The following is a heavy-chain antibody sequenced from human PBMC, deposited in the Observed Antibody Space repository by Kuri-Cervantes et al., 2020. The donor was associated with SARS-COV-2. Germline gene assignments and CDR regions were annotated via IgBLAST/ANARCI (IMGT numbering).Heavy chain of an antibody. J-gene: IGHJ6*02. CDR1: GFTFSSFG. CDR2: ISYDGSNK. CDR3: AKDLGVPAAIEMFYYYYGMDV. Sequence: GGSLRPSFAASGFTFSSFGMHWARQAPGKGLEWVAVISYDGSNKYYADSVKGRFTISRDNSKNTLYLQMNSLRAEDTAVYYCAKDLGVPAAIEMFYYYYGMDVWGQGTTVTVSS. D-gene: IGHD2-2*01. V-gene: IGHV3-30*18.